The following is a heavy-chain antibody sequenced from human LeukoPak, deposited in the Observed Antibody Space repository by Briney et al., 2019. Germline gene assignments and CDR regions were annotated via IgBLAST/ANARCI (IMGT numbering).Heavy chain of an antibody. J-gene: IGHJ3*02. Sequence: SETLSLTCAVSGGSISSGGYSWSWIRQPPGKSLEWIGYIYHSGSTYYNPSLKSRVTISVDRSKNQFSLKLSSVTAADTAVCYCARRGGSADAFDIWGQGTMVTVSS. V-gene: IGHV4-30-2*01. D-gene: IGHD3-10*01. CDR1: GGSISSGGYS. CDR2: IYHSGST. CDR3: ARRGGSADAFDI.